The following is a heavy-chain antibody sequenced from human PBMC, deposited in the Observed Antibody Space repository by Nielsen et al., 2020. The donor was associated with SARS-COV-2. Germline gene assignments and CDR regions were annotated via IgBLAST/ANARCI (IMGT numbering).Heavy chain of an antibody. CDR2: IIPIFGTA. J-gene: IGHJ6*03. D-gene: IGHD2-15*01. CDR3: ARGGGNHYYYYMDV. V-gene: IGHV1-69*13. CDR1: GGTFSSYA. Sequence: SVKVSCKASGGTFSSYAISWVRQAPGQGLEWMGRIIPIFGTANYAQKFQGRVTITADESTSTAYMELSSLRSEDTAVYYCARGGGNHYYYYMDVWGKGTTVTVSS.